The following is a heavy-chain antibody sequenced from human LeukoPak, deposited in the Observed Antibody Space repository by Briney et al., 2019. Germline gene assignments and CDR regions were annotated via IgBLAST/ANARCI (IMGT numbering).Heavy chain of an antibody. J-gene: IGHJ3*02. V-gene: IGHV3-66*01. D-gene: IGHD3-16*01. CDR1: GFTFSDYY. CDR2: ISSSGST. CDR3: ARFYGGSALDN. Sequence: GGSLRLSCAASGFTFSDYYMSWIRQAPGKGLEWVSYISSSGSTYYADSVKGRFTISRDNSKNTLHLQMNTLRAEDTAVYYCARFYGGSALDNWGQGTMVTVSS.